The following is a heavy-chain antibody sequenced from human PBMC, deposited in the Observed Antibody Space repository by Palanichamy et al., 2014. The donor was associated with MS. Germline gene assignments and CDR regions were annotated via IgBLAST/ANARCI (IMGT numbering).Heavy chain of an antibody. CDR1: GFTFSSYA. Sequence: EVQLLESGGGLVQPGGSLRLSCAASGFTFSSYAMSWVRQAPGKGLDGVSAIRGSGGGTYYAGSVKGRFTISRDNSKNTXFLQMNSLRADDTAVYYCAKDQGTIQLLRQWSFDIWGQGARVTVSS. CDR3: AKDQGTIQLLRQWSFDI. J-gene: IGHJ3*02. CDR2: IRGSGGGT. D-gene: IGHD5-18*01. V-gene: IGHV3-23*01.